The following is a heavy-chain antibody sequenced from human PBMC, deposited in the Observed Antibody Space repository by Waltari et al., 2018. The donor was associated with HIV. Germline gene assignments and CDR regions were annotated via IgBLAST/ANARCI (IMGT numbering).Heavy chain of an antibody. CDR2: IYWDDDK. CDR3: AHGSYYDFWSPKWRRAKNNWFDP. J-gene: IGHJ5*02. V-gene: IGHV2-5*02. Sequence: QTTLTESGPAVVKPTQTPTLTCRFVGFSIDKNGEGVGWVRQRPGESLEWLALIYWDDDKRYNPSLKNRLTITKDTSKNQVVLTMTTVDPVDTATYYCAHGSYYDFWSPKWRRAKNNWFDPWGQGIRVAVSS. CDR1: GFSIDKNGEG. D-gene: IGHD3-3*01.